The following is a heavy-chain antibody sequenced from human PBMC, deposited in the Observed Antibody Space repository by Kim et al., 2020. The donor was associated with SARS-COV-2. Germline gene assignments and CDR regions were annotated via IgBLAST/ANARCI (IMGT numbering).Heavy chain of an antibody. Sequence: ASVKVSCKASGYTFTSYYMHWVRQAPGQGLEWMGIINPSGGSTSYAQKFQGRVTMTRDTSTSTVYMELSSLRSEDTAVYYCAREGMSGSGSYPQDYWGQGTLVTVSS. D-gene: IGHD3-10*01. J-gene: IGHJ4*02. V-gene: IGHV1-46*01. CDR3: AREGMSGSGSYPQDY. CDR1: GYTFTSYY. CDR2: INPSGGST.